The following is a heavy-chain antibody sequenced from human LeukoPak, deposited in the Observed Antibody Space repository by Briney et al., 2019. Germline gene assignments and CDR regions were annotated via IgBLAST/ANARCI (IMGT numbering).Heavy chain of an antibody. Sequence: SQTLSLTCTVSGGSISSGGYYWSWIRQPPGKGLEWIGYIYHSGSTYYNPSLKSRVTISVDRSKNQFSLKLSSVTAADTAVYYCARTGRIVGTYYYYMDVWGKGTTVTVSS. J-gene: IGHJ6*03. CDR1: GGSISSGGYY. V-gene: IGHV4-30-2*01. D-gene: IGHD1-26*01. CDR3: ARTGRIVGTYYYYMDV. CDR2: IYHSGST.